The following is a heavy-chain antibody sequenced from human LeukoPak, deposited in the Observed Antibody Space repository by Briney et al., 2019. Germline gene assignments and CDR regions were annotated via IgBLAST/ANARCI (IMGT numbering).Heavy chain of an antibody. CDR1: GYTFTSYY. CDR2: INLNSGST. CDR3: ARDSRDWASDM. D-gene: IGHD2-21*01. V-gene: IGHV1-46*01. J-gene: IGHJ3*02. Sequence: ASVKVSCKASGYTFTSYYMQWVRQAPGQGLEWMGIINLNSGSTNYAQKFQGRVTMTRDTSTSTVYMELSSLRSEDTAVYYCARDSRDWASDMWGQGTRVTVFS.